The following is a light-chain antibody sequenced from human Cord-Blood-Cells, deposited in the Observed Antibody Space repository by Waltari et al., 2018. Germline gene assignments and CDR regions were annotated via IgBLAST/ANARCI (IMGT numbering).Light chain of an antibody. V-gene: IGKV1-5*03. CDR1: QSISSW. Sequence: DIQMTQSPSPLSASVGDRVTITCRASQSISSWLAWYQQKPATAPKLLIYKASSLESGVPSRFSGSGSVTEFTLTISSLQPDDFATYYCQQYNSYSLTFGGGTKVEIK. J-gene: IGKJ4*01. CDR3: QQYNSYSLT. CDR2: KAS.